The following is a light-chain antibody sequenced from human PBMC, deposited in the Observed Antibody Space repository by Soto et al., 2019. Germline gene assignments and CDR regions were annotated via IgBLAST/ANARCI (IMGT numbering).Light chain of an antibody. CDR1: QGISRY. V-gene: IGKV1-9*01. Sequence: DIQLTQSPSFLSASVGDRVTITCRASQGISRYLAWYQQKPGKAPMLLIYAASILQSRVPSRFSGTGSGTEFTLTISSLQTEDFASYYCQQLDSYLFSFGPGTKVDIK. CDR2: AAS. CDR3: QQLDSYLFS. J-gene: IGKJ3*01.